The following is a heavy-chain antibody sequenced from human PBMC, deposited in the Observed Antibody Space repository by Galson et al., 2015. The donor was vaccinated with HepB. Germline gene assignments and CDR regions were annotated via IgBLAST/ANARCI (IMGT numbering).Heavy chain of an antibody. J-gene: IGHJ6*02. CDR2: ISAYNGYT. D-gene: IGHD5-12*01. Sequence: SVKVSCKASGYTFTSYGISWVRQAPGQGLEWMGCISAYNGYTKYAQKLQGRVTMTTDTSTSTAYMELRSLRSDDTAVYYCARNGYSGYDSDYYYYYGMDVWRQGTTVTVS. V-gene: IGHV1-18*04. CDR1: GYTFTSYG. CDR3: ARNGYSGYDSDYYYYYGMDV.